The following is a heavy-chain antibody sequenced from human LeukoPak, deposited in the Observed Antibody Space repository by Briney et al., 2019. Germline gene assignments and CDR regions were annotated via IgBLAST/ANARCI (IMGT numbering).Heavy chain of an antibody. CDR2: INSDGSST. V-gene: IGHV3-74*01. Sequence: GGSLRLSCAASGFTFSSYWMHWVRQAPEKGLVWVSRINSDGSSTNYADSVKGRFTISRDNAKNTLYLQMNSLRGEDTAVYYCARGASNRFDYWGQGTLVAVSS. CDR1: GFTFSSYW. J-gene: IGHJ4*02. D-gene: IGHD1-14*01. CDR3: ARGASNRFDY.